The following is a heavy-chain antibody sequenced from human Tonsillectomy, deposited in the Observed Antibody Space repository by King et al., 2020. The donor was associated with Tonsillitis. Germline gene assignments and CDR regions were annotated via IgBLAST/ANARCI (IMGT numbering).Heavy chain of an antibody. CDR1: GGSIRSYY. D-gene: IGHD5-18*01. CDR3: AIPSTRIQLWFRGGLDG. J-gene: IGHJ6*02. CDR2: IYTSGST. V-gene: IGHV4-4*07. Sequence: QLQESGPGLVKPSETLSLTCTVSGGSIRSYYWSWIRQPAGKGLEWIGRIYTSGSTNYNPSLKRRVTMSVDTSKNQFSLELSSVTAADTAVYYCAIPSTRIQLWFRGGLDGWGQGTTVTVSS.